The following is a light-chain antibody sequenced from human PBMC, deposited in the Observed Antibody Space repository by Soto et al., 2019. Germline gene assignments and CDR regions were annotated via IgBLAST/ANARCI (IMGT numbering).Light chain of an antibody. CDR3: QQYGKSPPIT. V-gene: IGKV3-20*01. CDR1: QSVSTNS. Sequence: NVLTQSPGTLSLSPGERATLSCRASQSVSTNSLAWFQQKPGQAPRLLIHGASSRATGIPDRFSGSGSGTDFTLTIRRLEPEDFAVYYCQQYGKSPPITFGQGTRLEMK. CDR2: GAS. J-gene: IGKJ5*01.